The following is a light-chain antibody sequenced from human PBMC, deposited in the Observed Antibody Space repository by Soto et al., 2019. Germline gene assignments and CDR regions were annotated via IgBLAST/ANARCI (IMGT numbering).Light chain of an antibody. J-gene: IGKJ1*01. V-gene: IGKV3-20*01. CDR2: GAS. CDR1: QAVRSSS. Sequence: DIVLTQSPGTLSLSPGERATLSCRASQAVRSSSLAWYQQKPGQAPRLLIFGASTRAAGFPDRFSGSGSGTDFTLTISRLEPEDFAVYYCQQYGSSPRTFGQGTKVE. CDR3: QQYGSSPRT.